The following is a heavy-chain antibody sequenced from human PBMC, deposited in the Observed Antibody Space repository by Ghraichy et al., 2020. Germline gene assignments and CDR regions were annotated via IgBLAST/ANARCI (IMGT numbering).Heavy chain of an antibody. CDR2: IYYSGST. J-gene: IGHJ6*02. CDR1: GGSISSSSYY. D-gene: IGHD3-3*01. CDR3: ARRRSERGYDFWSGRPPTGSYGMDV. V-gene: IGHV4-39*01. Sequence: SETLSLTCTVSGGSISSSSYYWGWIRQPPGKGLEWIGSIYYSGSTYYNPSLKSRVTISVDTSKNQFSLKLSSVTAADTAVYYCARRRSERGYDFWSGRPPTGSYGMDVWGQGTTVTVSS.